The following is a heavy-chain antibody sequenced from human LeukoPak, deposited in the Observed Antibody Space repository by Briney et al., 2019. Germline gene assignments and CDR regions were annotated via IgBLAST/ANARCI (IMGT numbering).Heavy chain of an antibody. D-gene: IGHD6-19*01. CDR2: ITTSGSII. J-gene: IGHJ4*02. Sequence: GGSLRLSCAASGFTFSIYEMNWVRQAPGKGLEWVSYITTSGSIIHYADSVKGRFTISRDNAKNSLYLQMNSLRAEDTAVYYRTRTQYSSGWTFDYWGQGTLVTVSS. CDR3: TRTQYSSGWTFDY. CDR1: GFTFSIYE. V-gene: IGHV3-48*03.